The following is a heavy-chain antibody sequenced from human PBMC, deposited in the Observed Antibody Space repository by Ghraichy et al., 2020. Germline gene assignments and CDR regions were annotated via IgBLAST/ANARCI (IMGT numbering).Heavy chain of an antibody. V-gene: IGHV3-33*01. D-gene: IGHD3-16*01. J-gene: IGHJ4*02. CDR2: IWYDGSNK. CDR3: ARDSGKGDPDY. Sequence: GGSLRLSEIGRAFVCSPVTNSYLLRPPVLALKWVAVIWYDGSNKYYADSVKGRFTISRDNSKYTLYRQMNSLRAEDTAVYYCARDSGKGDPDYWGQGTLF. CDR1: AFVCSPVT.